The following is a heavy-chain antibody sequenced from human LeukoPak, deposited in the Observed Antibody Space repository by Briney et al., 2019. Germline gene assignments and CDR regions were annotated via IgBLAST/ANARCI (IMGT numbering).Heavy chain of an antibody. J-gene: IGHJ4*02. CDR1: GGSISSYY. CDR2: IYYSGST. CDR3: AGDRRWLQSGLDY. Sequence: TSETLSLTCTVSGGSISSYYWSWIRQPPGKGLEWIGYIYYSGSTNYNPSLKSRVTISVDTSENQFSLKLSSVTAADTAVYYCAGDRRWLQSGLDYWGQGTLVTVSS. V-gene: IGHV4-59*01. D-gene: IGHD5-24*01.